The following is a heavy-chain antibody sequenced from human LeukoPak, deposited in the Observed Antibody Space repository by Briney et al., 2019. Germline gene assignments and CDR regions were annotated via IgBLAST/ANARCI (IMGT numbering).Heavy chain of an antibody. D-gene: IGHD5-12*01. J-gene: IGHJ4*02. Sequence: SETLSLTCTVSGGSISSYYWSWIRQPPGKELEWIGNIYNSGSTNYNPSLKSRVTISVDSSKKQFSLKLISVTAADTAVYYCARQGGYASPFDYWGQGTLVTVSS. V-gene: IGHV4-59*08. CDR3: ARQGGYASPFDY. CDR1: GGSISSYY. CDR2: IYNSGST.